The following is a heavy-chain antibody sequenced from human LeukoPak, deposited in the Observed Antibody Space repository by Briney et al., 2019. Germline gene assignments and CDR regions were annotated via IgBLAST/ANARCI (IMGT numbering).Heavy chain of an antibody. CDR2: IIPIFGTA. V-gene: IGHV1-69*01. D-gene: IGHD6-6*01. Sequence: EASVKVSCKASGGTFSSHAISWVRQAPGQGLEWMGGIIPIFGTANYAQKFQGRVTITADESTSTAYMELSSLRSEDTAVYYCARAPYSSSSNFDYWGQGTLVTVSS. CDR3: ARAPYSSSSNFDY. J-gene: IGHJ4*02. CDR1: GGTFSSHA.